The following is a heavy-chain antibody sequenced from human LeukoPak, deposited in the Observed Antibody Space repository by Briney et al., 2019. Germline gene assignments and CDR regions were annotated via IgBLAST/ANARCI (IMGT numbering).Heavy chain of an antibody. CDR3: ARVGTGTMVRGVITY. D-gene: IGHD3-10*01. Sequence: GRSLRLSCAASGFTFSSYDMHWVRQAPGKGLEWVTLILYDGGKKYYADSVKGRFTISRDNSKNMLYLQMNSLRAEDTAVYYCARVGTGTMVRGVITYWGQGTLVTVSS. J-gene: IGHJ4*02. CDR2: ILYDGGKK. V-gene: IGHV3-30*03. CDR1: GFTFSSYD.